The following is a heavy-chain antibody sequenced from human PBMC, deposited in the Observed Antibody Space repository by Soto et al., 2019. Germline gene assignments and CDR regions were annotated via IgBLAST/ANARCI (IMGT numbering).Heavy chain of an antibody. CDR3: TRQSYCGGDCSYYYYGMDV. J-gene: IGHJ6*02. D-gene: IGHD2-21*02. CDR1: GYSFTSYW. V-gene: IGHV5-10-1*01. Sequence: GESLKLSCKGSGYSFTSYWISWVRQMPGKGLEWMGRIDPSDSYTNYSPSFQGHVTISADKSISTAYLQWSSLKASDTAMYYCTRQSYCGGDCSYYYYGMDVWGQGTTVTVAS. CDR2: IDPSDSYT.